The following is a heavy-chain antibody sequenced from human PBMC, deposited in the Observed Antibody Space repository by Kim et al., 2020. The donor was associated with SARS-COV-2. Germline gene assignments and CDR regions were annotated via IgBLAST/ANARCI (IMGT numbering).Heavy chain of an antibody. Sequence: SETLSLTCTVSGGSISNYYWSWIRQPPGKGLEWIGYIYNSGSTRYSPSLKSRVTISVDTSKNQFPLNLTSVTAADTAVYYCARSSIGRPYFDYWGQGTL. D-gene: IGHD2-2*01. CDR3: ARSSIGRPYFDY. J-gene: IGHJ4*02. CDR2: IYNSGST. V-gene: IGHV4-59*08. CDR1: GGSISNYY.